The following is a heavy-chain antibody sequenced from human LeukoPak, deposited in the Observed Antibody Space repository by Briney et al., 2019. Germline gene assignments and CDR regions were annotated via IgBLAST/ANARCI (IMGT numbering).Heavy chain of an antibody. J-gene: IGHJ4*02. D-gene: IGHD3-22*01. V-gene: IGHV5-10-1*01. Sequence: GESLKISCKASGYSFTNYWISWVRQMPGKGLEWMGRIDPSDSYTNYSPSFQGHVTISADKSVNTAYLQWSSLRASDTAMYYCARLPMTQNYFDYCGQGTLVTVSS. CDR1: GYSFTNYW. CDR2: IDPSDSYT. CDR3: ARLPMTQNYFDY.